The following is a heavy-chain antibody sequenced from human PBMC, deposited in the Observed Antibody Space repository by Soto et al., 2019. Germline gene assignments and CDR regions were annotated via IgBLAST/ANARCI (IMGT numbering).Heavy chain of an antibody. Sequence: QVQLQESGPGLGKPSETLSLTCTVSGGSISSYYWSWIRQPPGKGLEWIGYIYYSGSTNYNPSLKSRITVSVDTSNNQFSLKLSSVTAADTAVYYCARRYGGAVDYWGQGTLVTVSS. D-gene: IGHD3-10*01. J-gene: IGHJ4*02. CDR3: ARRYGGAVDY. V-gene: IGHV4-59*08. CDR1: GGSISSYY. CDR2: IYYSGST.